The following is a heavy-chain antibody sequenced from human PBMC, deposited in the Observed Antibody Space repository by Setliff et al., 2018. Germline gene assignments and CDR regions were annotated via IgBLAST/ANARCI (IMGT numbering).Heavy chain of an antibody. J-gene: IGHJ4*02. Sequence: SETLSLTCTVSGDSISNYYWSWIRQPPGKGLEWIGYIHGRGSTNYNPSLKSRVTISVDTSNNQFSLQVTSLAATDTALYFCARHEFVGGYYGSVTYRHFDYWGQGILVTVSS. CDR3: ARHEFVGGYYGSVTYRHFDY. D-gene: IGHD3-10*01. CDR2: IHGRGST. V-gene: IGHV4-59*08. CDR1: GDSISNYY.